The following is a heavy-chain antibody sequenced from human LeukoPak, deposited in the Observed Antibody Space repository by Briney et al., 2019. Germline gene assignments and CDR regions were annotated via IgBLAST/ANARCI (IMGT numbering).Heavy chain of an antibody. V-gene: IGHV4-61*09. D-gene: IGHD6-13*01. CDR3: ARIAEYYYYMDV. J-gene: IGHJ6*03. CDR1: GGSISSGSYY. CDR2: IYTSGST. Sequence: SETLSLTCTVSGGSISSGSYYWSWIRQPAGKGLEWIGHIYTSGSTNYNPSLKSRVTMSVDTSKNQFSLKLSSVTAVDTAVYYCARIAEYYYYMDVWGKGTTVTVSS.